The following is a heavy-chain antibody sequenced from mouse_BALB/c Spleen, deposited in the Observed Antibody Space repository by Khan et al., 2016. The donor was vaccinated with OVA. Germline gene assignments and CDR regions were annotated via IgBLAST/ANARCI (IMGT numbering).Heavy chain of an antibody. CDR3: ASRNYFGYTFAY. CDR1: GYTFTDYY. V-gene: IGHV1-77*01. J-gene: IGHJ3*01. CDR2: ISPGSGDT. Sequence: QVRLQQSGAELARPGASVKLSCKASGYTFTDYYINWVKQRTGQGLEWIGEISPGSGDTYYNERFKGKATLTADKSSSTAYMPLSSLTSEASAVHFCASRNYFGYTFAYWGQGTLVTVSA. D-gene: IGHD1-2*01.